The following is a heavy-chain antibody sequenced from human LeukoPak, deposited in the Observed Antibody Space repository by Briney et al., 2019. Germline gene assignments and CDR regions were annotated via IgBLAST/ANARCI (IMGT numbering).Heavy chain of an antibody. J-gene: IGHJ6*02. CDR3: AGAVGYSSSFYYYYGMDV. Sequence: SETLSLTCTVSGGSISSYYWSWIRQPPGKGLEWIGYIYGSGSTDYNPSLKSRLTMAVDTSKNQFSLKLSSVTAADTAVYYCAGAVGYSSSFYYYYGMDVWGQGSTVTVSS. V-gene: IGHV4-59*01. CDR2: IYGSGST. D-gene: IGHD6-6*01. CDR1: GGSISSYY.